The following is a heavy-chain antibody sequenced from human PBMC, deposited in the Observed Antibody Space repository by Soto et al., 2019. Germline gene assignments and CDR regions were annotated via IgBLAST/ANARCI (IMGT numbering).Heavy chain of an antibody. D-gene: IGHD2-21*01. Sequence: QITLKESGPALVKPTQTLTLTCTFSGFSLNTSGVTVGWIRQPPGKALEWLALIYWDDDKRHSPSLQSRLTITKDTSKKQVVLTVTNVDPVDTGTYFCAHIRTSGYCFDHWGQGTLVTVSS. CDR1: GFSLNTSGVT. CDR2: IYWDDDK. J-gene: IGHJ4*02. CDR3: AHIRTSGYCFDH. V-gene: IGHV2-5*02.